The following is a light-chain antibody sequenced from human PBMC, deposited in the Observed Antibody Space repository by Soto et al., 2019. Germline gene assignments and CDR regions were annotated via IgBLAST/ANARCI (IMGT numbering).Light chain of an antibody. V-gene: IGKV1-12*01. CDR3: QQASSFPLT. CDR1: QVIRSW. J-gene: IGKJ4*01. Sequence: IQMPQSPSSVSASVGDSVTITCRASQVIRSWLAWYQVKPEKAPQLLIYGASNRESGVPSRFSASESGTFFALTINSLQPDDFATYYFQQASSFPLTLGGGTTVEI. CDR2: GAS.